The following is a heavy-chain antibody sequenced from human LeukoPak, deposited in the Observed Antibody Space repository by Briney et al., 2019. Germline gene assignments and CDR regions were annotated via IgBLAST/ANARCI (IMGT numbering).Heavy chain of an antibody. J-gene: IGHJ4*02. CDR1: GFTFSSYA. CDR2: ISGSGGST. Sequence: GGSLRLSCAASGFTFSSYAMRWVRQAPGKALEWVSAISGSGGSTYYADSVKGRFTISRDNSKNTLYLQMNSLRAEDTAVYYCARRNIAAAALDYWGQGTLVTVSS. V-gene: IGHV3-23*01. D-gene: IGHD6-13*01. CDR3: ARRNIAAAALDY.